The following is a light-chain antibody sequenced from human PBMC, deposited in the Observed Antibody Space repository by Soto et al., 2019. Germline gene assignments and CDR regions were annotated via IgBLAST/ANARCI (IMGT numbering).Light chain of an antibody. CDR2: GAS. CDR1: QSVSSNY. J-gene: IGKJ1*01. V-gene: IGKV3-20*01. Sequence: EVVLTQSPGTLSLSPGERATLSCRASQSVSSNYLAWYQQQPGQAPRLLIYGASSRTTGLPDRFSGSGSGTDFTLTISRLEPEDFALYYCQQYGSSPWTFGQGTKVEI. CDR3: QQYGSSPWT.